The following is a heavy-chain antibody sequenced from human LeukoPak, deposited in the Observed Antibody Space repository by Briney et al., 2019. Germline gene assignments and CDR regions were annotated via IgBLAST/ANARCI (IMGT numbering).Heavy chain of an antibody. CDR1: GGSFSGYY. CDR2: IYYSGST. Sequence: PSETLSLTCAVYGGSFSGYYWSWIRQPPGKGLEWIGYIYYSGSTNYNPSLKSRVTISVDTSKNQFSLKLSSVTAADTAVYYCARGDTAMVRKGRYYFDYWGQGTLVTVSS. CDR3: ARGDTAMVRKGRYYFDY. J-gene: IGHJ4*02. D-gene: IGHD5-18*01. V-gene: IGHV4-59*01.